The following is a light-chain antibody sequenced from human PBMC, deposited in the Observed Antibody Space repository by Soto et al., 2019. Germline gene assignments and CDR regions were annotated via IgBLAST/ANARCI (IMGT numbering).Light chain of an antibody. J-gene: IGKJ1*01. V-gene: IGKV3-20*01. CDR3: QQYGSSPSWT. CDR2: GAS. Sequence: EIVLTQSPGTLSLSPGERGTLSCRASQSVSSSYLAWYQQKPGQAPRLLIYGASSRATGIPDRFSGRGSGTDFTLTISRLEPEDFAVYYCQQYGSSPSWTFGQGTRVDIK. CDR1: QSVSSSY.